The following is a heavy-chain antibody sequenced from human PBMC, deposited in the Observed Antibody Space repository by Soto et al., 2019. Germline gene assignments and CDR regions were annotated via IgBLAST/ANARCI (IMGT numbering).Heavy chain of an antibody. CDR2: ISTYNGDT. CDR1: GYTFTRYG. CDR3: ARDPPDY. J-gene: IGHJ4*02. V-gene: IGHV1-18*04. Sequence: QVQLVQSGAEVKKPGPSVKVSCKASGYTFTRYGLNWVRQSPGQGLAWVGWISTYNGDTNYTPKFQGRVTMTTHTSTGTAYMELRSLRSDDTAVYYCARDPPDYWGQGTLVTVSS.